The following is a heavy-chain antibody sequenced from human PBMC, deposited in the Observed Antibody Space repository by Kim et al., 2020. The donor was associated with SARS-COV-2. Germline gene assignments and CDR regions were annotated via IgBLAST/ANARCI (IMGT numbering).Heavy chain of an antibody. V-gene: IGHV3-23*01. CDR3: AKELRMTTQTSGGDFFDY. Sequence: GGSLRLSCVASGFTFTSYAMNWVRQAPGKGLEWVSGSSGGGGSTYYADSVKGLFTISRDSTKNMVYLQMNSPRAEDTAVYYCAKELRMTTQTSGGDFFDYWGRGTLVTVSS. CDR2: SSGGGGST. CDR1: GFTFTSYA. D-gene: IGHD4-17*01. J-gene: IGHJ4*02.